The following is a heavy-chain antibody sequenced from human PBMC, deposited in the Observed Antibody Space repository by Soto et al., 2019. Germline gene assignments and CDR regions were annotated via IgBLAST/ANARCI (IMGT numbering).Heavy chain of an antibody. D-gene: IGHD1-1*01. Sequence: ASVKVSCKASGYTFTGYYMHWVRQAPGQGLEWMGWINPNRGCTNYAQRVQGWVTMTRYTSISTAYMALNRLRDDDKAVYYCAREAEVPLERRICFAPWGPGTLVTVSS. J-gene: IGHJ5*02. CDR3: AREAEVPLERRICFAP. CDR2: INPNRGCT. CDR1: GYTFTGYY. V-gene: IGHV1-2*04.